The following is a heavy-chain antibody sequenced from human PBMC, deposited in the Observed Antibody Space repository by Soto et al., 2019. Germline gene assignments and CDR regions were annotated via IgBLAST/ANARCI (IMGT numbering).Heavy chain of an antibody. CDR2: IFPGDSDT. V-gene: IGHV5-51*01. CDR1: GYSFTDYW. Sequence: GESLKISCKGSGYSFTDYWIGWVRQMPGKGLEWMGIIFPGDSDTRYSPSFQGQVTISADKSINTAYLQWRSLRASDTAMYYRARLRGREGFLSDYWGQGTLVTVSS. J-gene: IGHJ4*02. CDR3: ARLRGREGFLSDY.